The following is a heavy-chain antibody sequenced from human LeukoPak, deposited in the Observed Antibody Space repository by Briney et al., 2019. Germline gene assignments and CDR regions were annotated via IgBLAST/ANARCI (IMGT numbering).Heavy chain of an antibody. V-gene: IGHV3-74*01. CDR3: VSSSSMNYYHYYMDV. CDR2: MNIDGSSA. J-gene: IGHJ6*03. CDR1: GFTFSHYW. Sequence: PGGSLRLSCAASGFTFSHYWMHWVRQAPGKGLVWVSRMNIDGSSATYAHSVRGRFTISRDTAKNTLDLQMRSLRPEDTAVYYCVSSSSMNYYHYYMDVWGKGTTVTVSS. D-gene: IGHD2-2*01.